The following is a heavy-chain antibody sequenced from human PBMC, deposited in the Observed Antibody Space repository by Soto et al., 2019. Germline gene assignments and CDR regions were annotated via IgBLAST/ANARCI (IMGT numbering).Heavy chain of an antibody. V-gene: IGHV3-23*01. D-gene: IGHD3-22*01. J-gene: IGHJ2*01. CDR1: GLTFSSYA. CDR3: ASSYYYVTSAYFDL. CDR2: ISGSGGGT. Sequence: EVQLLESGGGLVQPGGSLRLSCAASGLTFSSYAMNWVRQAPGKGLEWVSGISGSGGGTYYADSVKGRCTTSRDNSKNTLYLQMNSLRAEDTAVYSCASSYYYVTSAYFDLWGRGTLVTVSS.